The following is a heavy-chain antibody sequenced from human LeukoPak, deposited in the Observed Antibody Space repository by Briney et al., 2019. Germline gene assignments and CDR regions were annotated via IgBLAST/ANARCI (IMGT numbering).Heavy chain of an antibody. CDR1: GYSISSGYY. CDR2: IYNSGST. Sequence: PSETLSLTCAVSGYSISSGYYWGWIRQPPGKGLEWIGNIYNSGSTYYNPSLKSRVTISVDTSKNQYSLKLSSVTAADTAVYYCAQQSLRSPDYWGQGTLVTVSS. J-gene: IGHJ4*02. D-gene: IGHD3-16*01. V-gene: IGHV4-38-2*01. CDR3: AQQSLRSPDY.